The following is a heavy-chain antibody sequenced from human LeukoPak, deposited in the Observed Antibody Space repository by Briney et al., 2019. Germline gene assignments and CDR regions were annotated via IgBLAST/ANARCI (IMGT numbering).Heavy chain of an antibody. CDR3: ARGLLVVVNAFDI. J-gene: IGHJ3*02. CDR1: GYTFTGYY. V-gene: IGHV1-69*13. D-gene: IGHD3-22*01. CDR2: IIPIFGTA. Sequence: SVKVSCKASGYTFTGYYMHWVRQAPGQGLEWMGGIIPIFGTANYAQKFQGRVTITADESTSTAYMELSSLRSEDTAVYYCARGLLVVVNAFDIWGQGTMVTVSS.